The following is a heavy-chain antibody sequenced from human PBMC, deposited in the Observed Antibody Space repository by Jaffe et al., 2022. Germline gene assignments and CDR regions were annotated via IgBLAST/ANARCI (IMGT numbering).Heavy chain of an antibody. V-gene: IGHV4-59*01. CDR1: GGSISSYY. D-gene: IGHD3-9*01. CDR2: IYYSGST. Sequence: QVQLQESGPGLVKPSETLSLTCTVSGGSISSYYWSWIRQPPGKGLEWIGYIYYSGSTNYNPSLKSRVTISVDTSKNQFSLKLSSVTAADTAVYYCARRLVTYDILTGYFWDYFDYWGQGTLVTVSS. CDR3: ARRLVTYDILTGYFWDYFDY. J-gene: IGHJ4*02.